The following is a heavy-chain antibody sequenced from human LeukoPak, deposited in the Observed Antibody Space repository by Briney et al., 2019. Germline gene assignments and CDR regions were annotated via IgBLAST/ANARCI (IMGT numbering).Heavy chain of an antibody. CDR2: IYYSGST. CDR1: VCSISCSY. Sequence: SETLSLTCTVSVCSISCSYWSWIRQSPGKGLEWIGYIYYSGSTNYNPSLKSRVTILVDTSKNQFSLKLSSVTAADTAVDYCARLQYTGNYYPDYWGQGTLVTVSS. D-gene: IGHD1-26*01. J-gene: IGHJ4*02. V-gene: IGHV4-59*08. CDR3: ARLQYTGNYYPDY.